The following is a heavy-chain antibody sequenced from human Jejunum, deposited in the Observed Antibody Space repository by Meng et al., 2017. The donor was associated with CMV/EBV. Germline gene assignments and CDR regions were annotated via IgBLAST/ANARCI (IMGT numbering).Heavy chain of an antibody. CDR2: IIWSGNTI. D-gene: IGHD6-13*01. J-gene: IGHJ4*02. Sequence: SCAASGFTVSDNYMSWIRQAPGKGMEWVSYIIWSGNTIYYTDSVKGRFTISRDNAKNSLYLQMNSLRAEDTAVYYCARRQGYSFDFWGRGTLVTVSS. CDR3: ARRQGYSFDF. CDR1: GFTVSDNY. V-gene: IGHV3-11*01.